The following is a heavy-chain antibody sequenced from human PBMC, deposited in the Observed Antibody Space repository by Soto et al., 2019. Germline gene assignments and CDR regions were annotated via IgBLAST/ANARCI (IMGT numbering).Heavy chain of an antibody. J-gene: IGHJ4*02. D-gene: IGHD2-15*01. CDR1: GFTFSSYS. Sequence: GGSLRLSCAASGFTFSSYSMNWVRQAPGKGLEWVTSITNNSSKIYYADSVKGRFAISRDNSKNTLYLQMNSPRPEDTAVYYCARYCNGGACYSASLDYWGQGTQVTVSS. CDR2: ITNNSSKI. V-gene: IGHV3-30*03. CDR3: ARYCNGGACYSASLDY.